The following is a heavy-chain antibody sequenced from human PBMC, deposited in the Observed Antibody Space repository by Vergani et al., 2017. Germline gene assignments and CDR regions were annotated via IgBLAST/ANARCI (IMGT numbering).Heavy chain of an antibody. V-gene: IGHV3-48*01. Sequence: EVQLVESGGGLVQPGGSLGLSCAASGFNFSTYTMNWVRQAPGKGLEWISSVTSDGRRQTYADSGKGRFTISRDSGKNSLHLQMNSLRPEDTAVYFCTREYSSSSGRGLDIWGQGTMVTVSS. D-gene: IGHD6-6*01. CDR2: VTSDGRRQ. J-gene: IGHJ3*02. CDR3: TREYSSSSGRGLDI. CDR1: GFNFSTYT.